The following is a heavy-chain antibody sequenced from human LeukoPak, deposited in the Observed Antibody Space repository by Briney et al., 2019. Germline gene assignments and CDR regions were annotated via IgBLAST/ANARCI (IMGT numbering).Heavy chain of an antibody. CDR3: AKDGYYYGSGTYYFDS. V-gene: IGHV3-30*18. CDR1: GFTLSSYG. Sequence: PGGSLRLSCAASGFTLSSYGMHWVRQAPGNGLVWVAVRSYDGSNKYYADSVKGRFTISRDNSKNTLYLLMNSLRAEDTAVYYCAKDGYYYGSGTYYFDSWGQGTLVTVSS. CDR2: RSYDGSNK. J-gene: IGHJ4*02. D-gene: IGHD3-10*01.